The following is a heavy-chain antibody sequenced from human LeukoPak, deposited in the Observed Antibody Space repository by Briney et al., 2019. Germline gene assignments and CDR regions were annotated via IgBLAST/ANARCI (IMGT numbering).Heavy chain of an antibody. D-gene: IGHD6-13*01. V-gene: IGHV4-34*01. Sequence: SETLSLTCAVYGGSFSGCYWSWIRQPPGKGLEWIGELNHSGSTNYNPSLKSRVTISVDTSKNQFSLKLSSVTAADTAVYYCARADSSSWSSYYFDYWGQGTLVTVSS. CDR3: ARADSSSWSSYYFDY. CDR2: LNHSGST. CDR1: GGSFSGCY. J-gene: IGHJ4*02.